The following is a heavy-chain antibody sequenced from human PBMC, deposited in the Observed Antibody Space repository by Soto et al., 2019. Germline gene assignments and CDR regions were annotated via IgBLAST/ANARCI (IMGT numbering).Heavy chain of an antibody. CDR1: GGSISSGDYY. CDR2: IYYSGST. V-gene: IGHV4-30-4*01. D-gene: IGHD2-2*02. Sequence: PSETLSLTCTVSGGSISSGDYYWSWIRQPPGKGLEWIGYIYYSGSTYYNPSLKSRVTISVDTSKNQFSLKLSSVTAADTAVYYCAREGYCSSTSCYTGWFDPWGQGTLVTVSS. J-gene: IGHJ5*02. CDR3: AREGYCSSTSCYTGWFDP.